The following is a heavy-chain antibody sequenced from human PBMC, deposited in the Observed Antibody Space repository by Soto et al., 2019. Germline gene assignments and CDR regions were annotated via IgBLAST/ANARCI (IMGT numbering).Heavy chain of an antibody. CDR1: GGSFSGYY. J-gene: IGHJ6*02. V-gene: IGHV4-34*01. CDR3: ARAPYYDILTGYEDYYYGMDV. CDR2: INHSGST. Sequence: PSETLSLTCAVYGGSFSGYYWSWIRQPPGKGLEWIGEINHSGSTNYNPSLKSRVTISVDTSKNQFSLKLSSVTAAYTAVYYCARAPYYDILTGYEDYYYGMDVWGQGTTVTVSS. D-gene: IGHD3-9*01.